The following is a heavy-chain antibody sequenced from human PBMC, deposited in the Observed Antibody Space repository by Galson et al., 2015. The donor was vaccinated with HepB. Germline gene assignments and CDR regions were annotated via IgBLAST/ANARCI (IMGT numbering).Heavy chain of an antibody. CDR3: AGAETGTTLSY. CDR2: MYYTGSI. V-gene: IGHV4-59*02. D-gene: IGHD1-7*01. CDR1: GDSVSSFY. Sequence: SETLSLTCTVSGDSVSSFYWNWIRQPPGKGLEWIGYMYYTGSINYNPSLKSRVTTSVDTSKNQVSLKLSSVTAADTAVYYCAGAETGTTLSYWGQGTLVTVSS. J-gene: IGHJ4*02.